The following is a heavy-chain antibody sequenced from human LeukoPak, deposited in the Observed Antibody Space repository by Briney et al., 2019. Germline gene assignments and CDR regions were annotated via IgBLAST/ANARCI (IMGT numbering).Heavy chain of an antibody. J-gene: IGHJ4*02. V-gene: IGHV4-39*01. CDR1: GGSISSSSYY. D-gene: IGHD6-19*01. Sequence: KPSETLSLTCTVSGGSISSSSYYWGWIRQPPGKGLEWIGSIYYSGSTCYNPSLKSRVTISVDTSKNQFSLKLSSVTAADTAVYYCARHFPGVAVAGYYFDYWGQGTLVTVSS. CDR3: ARHFPGVAVAGYYFDY. CDR2: IYYSGST.